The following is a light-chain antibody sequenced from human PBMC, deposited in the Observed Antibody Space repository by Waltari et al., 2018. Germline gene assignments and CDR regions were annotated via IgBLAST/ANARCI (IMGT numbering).Light chain of an antibody. CDR1: QSVSSN. Sequence: EIVMTQSPATLSVSPGERATLSCRASQSVSSNLAWYQQKPGQAPRLISYGASTRATGIPARFSGSGSGTEFTFTISSLQSEDFAVYYCQQYNNWPPMYTFGQGTKLEIK. CDR2: GAS. CDR3: QQYNNWPPMYT. V-gene: IGKV3-15*01. J-gene: IGKJ2*01.